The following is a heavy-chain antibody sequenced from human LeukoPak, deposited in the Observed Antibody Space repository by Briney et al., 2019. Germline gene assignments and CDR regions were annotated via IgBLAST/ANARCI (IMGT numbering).Heavy chain of an antibody. D-gene: IGHD2-2*01. CDR2: INPNSGGT. Sequence: GASVKVSCKASGYTFTGYYMHWVRQAPGQGLEWVGWINPNSGGTNYAQKFQGRVTMTRDTSISTAYMELSRLRSDDTAVYYCARTTRVVDCSSTTSSLYYYYMDVWGKGTTVTVSS. CDR3: ARTTRVVDCSSTTSSLYYYYMDV. J-gene: IGHJ6*03. CDR1: GYTFTGYY. V-gene: IGHV1-2*02.